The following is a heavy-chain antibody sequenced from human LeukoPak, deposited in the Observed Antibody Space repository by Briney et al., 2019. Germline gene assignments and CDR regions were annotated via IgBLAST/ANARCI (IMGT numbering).Heavy chain of an antibody. CDR3: ARAESNTRLFDP. CDR1: GGSISSGGYY. J-gene: IGHJ5*02. D-gene: IGHD2-2*02. V-gene: IGHV4-31*03. CDR2: IYYSGST. Sequence: PSQTLSLTCTVSGGSISSGGYYWSWIRQHPGKGLEWIGYIYYSGSTYYNPSLKNRVTISVDTSKNQFSLKLSSVTAADTAVYYCARAESNTRLFDPWGQGTLVTVSS.